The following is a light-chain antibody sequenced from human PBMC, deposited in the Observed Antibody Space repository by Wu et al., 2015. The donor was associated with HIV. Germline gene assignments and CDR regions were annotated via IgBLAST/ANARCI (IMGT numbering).Light chain of an antibody. V-gene: IGKV3-15*01. J-gene: IGKJ1*01. CDR1: HSVRTN. CDR2: GAS. CDR3: QQYDNWWT. Sequence: EIVMTQSPVTLSVSPGESATLSCRATHSVRTNLAWYQQKPGQSPRLLLFGASTRAAGVPARFSGSGSGTQFTLTISNIQSEDFAIYYCQQYDNWWTFGQGT.